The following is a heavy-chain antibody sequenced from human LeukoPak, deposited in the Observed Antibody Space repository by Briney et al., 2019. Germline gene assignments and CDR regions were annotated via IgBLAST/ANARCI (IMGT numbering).Heavy chain of an antibody. CDR2: IYHSGSA. CDR1: GDSISSTTYY. Sequence: PSETLSFTCTVSGDSISSTTYYWAWIRQPPGKGLQWIGNIYHSGSAFYNPSLRGGVTISIDTSKNHFSLEVTSVTAADMAVYYCARGLYDGGSWFHFDSWGQGTMLTVSS. V-gene: IGHV4-39*02. J-gene: IGHJ4*02. CDR3: ARGLYDGGSWFHFDS. D-gene: IGHD6-13*01.